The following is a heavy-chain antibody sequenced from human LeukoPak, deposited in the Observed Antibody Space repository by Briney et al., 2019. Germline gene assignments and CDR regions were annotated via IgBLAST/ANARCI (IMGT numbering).Heavy chain of an antibody. J-gene: IGHJ5*02. CDR3: AKVSAMVRGVIYWFDH. Sequence: GGSLRLSCAASGFTFSSYAMSWVRQAPGKGLEWVSAISGSGGSTYYADSVKGRFTISRDNSKNTLYLQMNSLRAEDTAVYYCAKVSAMVRGVIYWFDHLGPGNPGHRLL. D-gene: IGHD3-10*01. CDR1: GFTFSSYA. CDR2: ISGSGGST. V-gene: IGHV3-23*01.